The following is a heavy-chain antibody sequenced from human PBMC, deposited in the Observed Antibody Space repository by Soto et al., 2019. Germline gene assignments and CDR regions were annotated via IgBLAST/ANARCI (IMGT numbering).Heavy chain of an antibody. CDR3: ARDVMVVAATGRDYYGMDV. D-gene: IGHD2-15*01. CDR1: GGSISSYY. Sequence: KPSETLSLTCTVSGGSISSYYWSWIRQPPGKGLEWIGYIYYSGSTNYNPSLKSRVTISVDTSKNQFSLKLSSVTAADTAVYYCARDVMVVAATGRDYYGMDVWGQGTTVTVSS. CDR2: IYYSGST. V-gene: IGHV4-59*01. J-gene: IGHJ6*02.